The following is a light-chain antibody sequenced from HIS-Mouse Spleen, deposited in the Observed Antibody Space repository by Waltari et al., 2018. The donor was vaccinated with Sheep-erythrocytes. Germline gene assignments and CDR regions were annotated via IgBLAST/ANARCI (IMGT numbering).Light chain of an antibody. CDR1: SRDGGGYYY. CDR3: CSYAGSYNHV. J-gene: IGLJ1*01. V-gene: IGLV2-11*01. CDR2: DVS. Sequence: QSALTQPRSVSGSPGQSVTISCTGTSRDGGGYYYVSWYQQHPGKAPKLMIYDVSKRPSGVPDRFSGSKSGNTASLTISGLQAEDEADYYCCSYAGSYNHVFATGTKVTVL.